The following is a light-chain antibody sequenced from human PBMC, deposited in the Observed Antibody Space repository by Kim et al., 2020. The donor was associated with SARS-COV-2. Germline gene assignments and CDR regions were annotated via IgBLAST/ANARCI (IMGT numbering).Light chain of an antibody. CDR3: QKLGVT. Sequence: LSLAPGECASLSCWACQSLDSSELAWYQHKPGQAPRLIIHGASSRATGIPDKFNGSGAGTDFNPTISRVYPDDSPIFYCQKLGVTCGGGT. CDR1: QSLDSSE. CDR2: GAS. J-gene: IGKJ4*01. V-gene: IGKV3-20*01.